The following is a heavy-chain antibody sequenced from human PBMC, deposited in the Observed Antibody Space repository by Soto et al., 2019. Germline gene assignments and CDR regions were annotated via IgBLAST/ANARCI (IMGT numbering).Heavy chain of an antibody. Sequence: GGSLRLSCAASGFTFSSYAMSWVRQAPGKGLEWVSAISGSGGSTYYADSVKGRFTISRDNSKNTLYLQMNSLRAEDTAVYYCAKDRDFWSGYYTAYFQHWGQGTLVTVSS. CDR3: AKDRDFWSGYYTAYFQH. V-gene: IGHV3-23*01. D-gene: IGHD3-3*01. J-gene: IGHJ1*01. CDR2: ISGSGGST. CDR1: GFTFSSYA.